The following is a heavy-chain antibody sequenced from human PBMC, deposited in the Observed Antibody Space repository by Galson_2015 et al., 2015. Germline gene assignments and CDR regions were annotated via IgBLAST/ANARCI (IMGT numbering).Heavy chain of an antibody. D-gene: IGHD6-19*01. J-gene: IGHJ4*02. CDR1: GFTFSSYA. Sequence: SLRLSCAASGFTFSSYAMSWVRQAPGKGLEWVSGISGGGGSTYYADSVKGRFTISRDNSKNTLYLQMNSLRAEDTALYYCAKDPRIKSYSSGWYFAYWGQGTLVTVSS. CDR3: AKDPRIKSYSSGWYFAY. CDR2: ISGGGGST. V-gene: IGHV3-23*01.